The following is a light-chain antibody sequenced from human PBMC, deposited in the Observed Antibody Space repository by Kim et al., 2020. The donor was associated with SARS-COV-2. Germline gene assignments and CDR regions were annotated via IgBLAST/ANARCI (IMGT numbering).Light chain of an antibody. Sequence: MTQSPGTLSVSLGDTATLSCRASRSVNSHLAWYQQRRGQPPRLLIHGASNRATDVPPRFSGSGSGTEFTLTISGLQSEDFATYYCQQYSHWPPYSFGQGTKLEI. J-gene: IGKJ2*01. CDR2: GAS. V-gene: IGKV3-15*01. CDR1: RSVNSH. CDR3: QQYSHWPPYS.